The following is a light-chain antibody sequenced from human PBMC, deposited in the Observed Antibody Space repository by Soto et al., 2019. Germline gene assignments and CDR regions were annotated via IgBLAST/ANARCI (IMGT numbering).Light chain of an antibody. CDR2: DVS. Sequence: QSALTQPRSVSGSPGQSVTISCTVTNSDVGTYKYVSWYQHYPGKAPTVLIYDVSKRPSGVPDRFSGSKSGNTASLTISGLQADDEGDYYCCSYSQRHVEFGGGTKLTVL. V-gene: IGLV2-11*01. CDR3: CSYSQRHVE. J-gene: IGLJ2*01. CDR1: NSDVGTYKY.